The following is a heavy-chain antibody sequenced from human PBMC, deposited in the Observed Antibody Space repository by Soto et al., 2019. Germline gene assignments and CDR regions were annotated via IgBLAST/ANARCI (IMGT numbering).Heavy chain of an antibody. V-gene: IGHV1-69*08. CDR1: GGTFSSYT. J-gene: IGHJ5*02. CDR2: IIPILGIA. D-gene: IGHD2-2*01. Sequence: QVQLVQSGAEVKKPGSSVKVSCKASGGTFSSYTISWVRQAPGQGLEWMGRIIPILGIANYAQKFQGRVTITADKSTSTAYMELSSLRSEDTAVYYCARDFEGVVVPAATPGGDWFDPWGQGTLVTVSS. CDR3: ARDFEGVVVPAATPGGDWFDP.